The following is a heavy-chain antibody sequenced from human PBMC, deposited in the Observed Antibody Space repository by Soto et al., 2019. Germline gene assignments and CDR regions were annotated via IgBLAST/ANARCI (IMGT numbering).Heavy chain of an antibody. CDR2: IIPIFGTA. V-gene: IGHV1-69*13. CDR3: ARKTGTTGYYYYGMDV. J-gene: IGHJ6*02. Sequence: SVKVSCKASGGTFSSYAISWVRQAPGQGLEWMGGIIPIFGTANYAQKFQGRVTITADESTSTAYMELSSLRSEDTAVYYCARKTGTTGYYYYGMDVWGQGTTVTVSS. D-gene: IGHD1-7*01. CDR1: GGTFSSYA.